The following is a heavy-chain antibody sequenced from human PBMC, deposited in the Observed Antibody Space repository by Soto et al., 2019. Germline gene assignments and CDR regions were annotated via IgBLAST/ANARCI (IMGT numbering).Heavy chain of an antibody. CDR1: GYSFTSYW. CDR2: IYPGDSDT. J-gene: IGHJ5*02. CDR3: ARQGYSSSWPYNWLDP. D-gene: IGHD6-13*01. Sequence: PGESLKISCKGSGYSFTSYWIGWVRQMPGKGLEWMGIIYPGDSDTRYSPSFQGQVTISADKSISTAYLQWSSLKASDTAMYYCARQGYSSSWPYNWLDPWGQGTLVTVSS. V-gene: IGHV5-51*01.